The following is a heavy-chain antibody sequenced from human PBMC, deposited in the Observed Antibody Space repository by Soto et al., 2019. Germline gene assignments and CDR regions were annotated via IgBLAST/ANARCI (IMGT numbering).Heavy chain of an antibody. D-gene: IGHD3-22*01. CDR2: ISSSSRTI. CDR1: GFTFGSYS. CDR3: ARFYYDSSGYLPSPYYYYYGMDV. V-gene: IGHV3-48*04. Sequence: GGSLGLSCAASGFTFGSYSMNWVRQAPGKGLEWISYISSSSRTIYYADSVKGRFTISRDNAKNSLYLQMNSLRAEDTAVYYCARFYYDSSGYLPSPYYYYYGMDVWGQGTTVTVSS. J-gene: IGHJ6*02.